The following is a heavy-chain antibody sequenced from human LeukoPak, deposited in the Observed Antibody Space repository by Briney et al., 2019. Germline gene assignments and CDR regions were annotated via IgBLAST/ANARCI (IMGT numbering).Heavy chain of an antibody. CDR1: GFTFSGSA. J-gene: IGHJ4*02. Sequence: GGSLRLSCAASGFTFSGSAMHWVRQASGKGLEWVGRIRSKANSYATAYAASVKGRFTISRDDSKSTAYLQMNSLKTEDTAVYYCTILPYYDILTGYPIDYWGQGTLVTVSS. CDR3: TILPYYDILTGYPIDY. CDR2: IRSKANSYAT. D-gene: IGHD3-9*01. V-gene: IGHV3-73*01.